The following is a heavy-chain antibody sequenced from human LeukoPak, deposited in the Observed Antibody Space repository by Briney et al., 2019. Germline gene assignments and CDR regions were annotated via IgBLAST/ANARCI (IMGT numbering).Heavy chain of an antibody. CDR1: GFTFNSYA. J-gene: IGHJ4*02. D-gene: IGHD6-6*01. V-gene: IGHV3-23*01. CDR2: IGGSGGST. Sequence: PGGSLRLSCAASGFTFNSYAMTWVRQAPGKGLECVSTIGGSGGSTYYADSVKGRFTISRDNSKNSLYLQMDSLRVEDTAIYYCVKGATKISCRPADWGQGTLVTVSS. CDR3: VKGATKISCRPAD.